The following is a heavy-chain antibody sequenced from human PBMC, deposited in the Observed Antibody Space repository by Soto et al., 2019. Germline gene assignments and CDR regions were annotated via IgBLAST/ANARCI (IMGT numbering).Heavy chain of an antibody. Sequence: HGESLKISCKGSGYSFTSYWISWVRQMPGKGLEWMGRIDPSDSYTNYSPSFQGHVTISADKSISTAYLQWSSPKASDTAMYYWASPLWFGELAPAVNWGQGTLVTVSS. D-gene: IGHD3-10*01. CDR2: IDPSDSYT. V-gene: IGHV5-10-1*01. J-gene: IGHJ4*02. CDR1: GYSFTSYW. CDR3: ASPLWFGELAPAVN.